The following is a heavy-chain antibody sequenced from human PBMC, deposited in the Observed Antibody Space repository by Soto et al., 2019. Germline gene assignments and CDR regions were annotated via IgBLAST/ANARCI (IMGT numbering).Heavy chain of an antibody. CDR1: VFNFSSYW. Sequence: WRSLRVACASYVFNFSSYWMSWVRQAPGKGLEWVANIKQDGSEKYYVDSVKGRFTISRDNAKNSLYLQMNSLRAEDTAVYYCASGDPYSRSFLDYWGQGTMVTVSS. V-gene: IGHV3-7*03. CDR3: ASGDPYSRSFLDY. CDR2: IKQDGSEK. D-gene: IGHD6-13*01. J-gene: IGHJ4*02.